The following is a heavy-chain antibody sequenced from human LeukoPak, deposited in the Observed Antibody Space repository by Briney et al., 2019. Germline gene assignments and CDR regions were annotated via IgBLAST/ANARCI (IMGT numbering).Heavy chain of an antibody. J-gene: IGHJ6*02. V-gene: IGHV4-59*01. Sequence: SETLSLTCTVSGGSISSYYWSWIRQPPGKGLEWIGYIYYSGSTNYNPSLKSRVTISVDTSKNQFSLKLSSVTAADTAMYYCASHSSSWYKPYYYYGMDVWGQGTTVTVSS. CDR1: GGSISSYY. CDR3: ASHSSSWYKPYYYYGMDV. CDR2: IYYSGST. D-gene: IGHD6-13*01.